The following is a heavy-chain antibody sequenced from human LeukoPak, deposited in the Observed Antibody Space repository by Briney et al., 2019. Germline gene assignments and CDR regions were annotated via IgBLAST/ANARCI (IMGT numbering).Heavy chain of an antibody. D-gene: IGHD7-27*01. CDR1: GYIFSDYY. V-gene: IGHV1-2*02. J-gene: IGHJ4*02. Sequence: ASVKVSCKASGYIFSDYYMHWVRPAPGQGLDWMGWINANSGGTSDAQKFQDRVTMTRDTSISTAYMELTRLTSDDTAVYFCAGANWAAGDPFDYWGQGTLVTVSS. CDR2: INANSGGT. CDR3: AGANWAAGDPFDY.